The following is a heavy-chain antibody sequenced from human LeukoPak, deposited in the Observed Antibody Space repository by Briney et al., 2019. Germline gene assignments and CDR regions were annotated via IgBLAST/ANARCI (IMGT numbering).Heavy chain of an antibody. CDR1: GYTLTELS. D-gene: IGHD6-6*01. V-gene: IGHV1-3*01. CDR3: ARGYSSSSEGLDY. CDR2: INAGNGNT. Sequence: ASVKVSCKVSGYTLTELSMHWVRQAPGQRLEWMGWINAGNGNTKYSQKFQGRVTITRDTSASIAYMELSSLRSEDTAVYYCARGYSSSSEGLDYWGQGTLVTVSS. J-gene: IGHJ4*02.